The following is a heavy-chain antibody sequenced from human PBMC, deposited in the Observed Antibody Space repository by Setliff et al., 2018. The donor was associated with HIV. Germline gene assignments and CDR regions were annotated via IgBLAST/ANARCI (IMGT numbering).Heavy chain of an antibody. V-gene: IGHV4-61*03. CDR2: IYYSGST. CDR1: GDSVSSRSYY. J-gene: IGHJ4*02. CDR3: AQLGMVDDFDY. Sequence: SETLSLTCTVSGDSVSSRSYYWSWIRQPPGKGLEWIGYIYYSGSTNYNPSLKSRVTISVDTSKNHFSLKLRSETAADTAVYYCAQLGMVDDFDYWGQGTLVTVSS. D-gene: IGHD1-1*01.